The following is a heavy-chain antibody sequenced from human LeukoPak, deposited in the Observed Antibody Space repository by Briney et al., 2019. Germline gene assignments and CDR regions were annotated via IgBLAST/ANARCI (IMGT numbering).Heavy chain of an antibody. D-gene: IGHD2-2*01. CDR2: IRYDGSNK. Sequence: GGSLRLSCAASGFTFSSYGMHWVRQAPGKGLEWVAFIRYDGSNKYYADSVKGRFTISRDNSKNTLYLQMNGLRAEDTAVYYCAKDLVPAALIYNWFDPWGQGTLVTVSS. CDR1: GFTFSSYG. V-gene: IGHV3-30*02. J-gene: IGHJ5*02. CDR3: AKDLVPAALIYNWFDP.